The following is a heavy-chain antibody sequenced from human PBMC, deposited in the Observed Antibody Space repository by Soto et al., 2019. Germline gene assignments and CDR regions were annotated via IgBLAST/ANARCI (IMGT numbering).Heavy chain of an antibody. D-gene: IGHD6-13*01. V-gene: IGHV3-23*01. Sequence: PGGSLRLSCAASGFTFSNYAMSWVRQAPGKGLEWVSSISGSGGSAYNADSVRGRFTISRDNSKNTLYLQMNSLRAEDTAVYYCAKGGLYISSSWYEGYWVQGTLVTVSS. CDR2: ISGSGGSA. CDR3: AKGGLYISSSWYEGY. CDR1: GFTFSNYA. J-gene: IGHJ4*02.